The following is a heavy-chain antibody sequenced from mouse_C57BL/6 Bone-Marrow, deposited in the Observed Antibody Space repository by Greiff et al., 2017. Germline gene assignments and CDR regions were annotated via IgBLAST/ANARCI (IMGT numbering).Heavy chain of an antibody. CDR3: AREVTGIFFDY. J-gene: IGHJ2*01. CDR1: GYSITSGYY. CDR2: ISYDGSN. V-gene: IGHV3-6*01. Sequence: EVKLQESGPGLVKPSQSLSLTCSVTGYSITSGYYWNWIRQFPGNKLEWMGYISYDGSNNYNPSLKNRISITRDKSKNQFFLKLNSVTTEDTATYYCAREVTGIFFDYWGQGTTLTVSS. D-gene: IGHD4-1*01.